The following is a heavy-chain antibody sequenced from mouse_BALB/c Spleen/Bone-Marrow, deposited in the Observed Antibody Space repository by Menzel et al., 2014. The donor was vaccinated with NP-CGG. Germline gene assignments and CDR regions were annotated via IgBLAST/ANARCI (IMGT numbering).Heavy chain of an antibody. CDR1: GYTFINYW. CDR2: IYPSDSYT. D-gene: IGHD1-3*01. V-gene: IGHV1-69*02. CDR3: TRMYYNYYAMDY. J-gene: IGHJ4*01. Sequence: QVQLQQSGAELVRPGASVKVSCKASGYTFINYWINWVRQRPGQGLEWIGNIYPSDSYTNYNQKFKDKATLTVDKSSSTAFMQLSSPTSEDSAVYYYTRMYYNYYAMDYWGQGTSVTVSS.